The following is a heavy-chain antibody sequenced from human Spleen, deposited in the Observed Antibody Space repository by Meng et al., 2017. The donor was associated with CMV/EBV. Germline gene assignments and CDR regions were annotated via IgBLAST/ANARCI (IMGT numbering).Heavy chain of an antibody. CDR1: GFNFITYT. Sequence: GESLKISCAASGFNFITYTMHWVRQTPGKGLEWVAGISYDASNEYYPESVKGRLTISRDNSKNTLYLQMSSLKAEDTAVYYCARGSSGYYYYGMDVWGQGTTVTVSS. CDR2: ISYDASNE. CDR3: ARGSSGYYYYGMDV. J-gene: IGHJ6*02. V-gene: IGHV3-30*04. D-gene: IGHD3-22*01.